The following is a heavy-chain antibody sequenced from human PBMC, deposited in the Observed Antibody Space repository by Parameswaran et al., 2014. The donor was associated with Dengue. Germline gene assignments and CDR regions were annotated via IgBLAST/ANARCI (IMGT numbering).Heavy chain of an antibody. CDR3: ARQTTANLLDP. Sequence: VRQMPGKGLEWVSYISSSGSTIYYADSVKGRFTISRDNAKNSLYLQMNSLRAEDTAVYYCARQTTANLLDPWGQGAQVTVSS. CDR2: ISSSGSTI. V-gene: IGHV3-48*03. J-gene: IGHJ5*02. D-gene: IGHD4-11*01.